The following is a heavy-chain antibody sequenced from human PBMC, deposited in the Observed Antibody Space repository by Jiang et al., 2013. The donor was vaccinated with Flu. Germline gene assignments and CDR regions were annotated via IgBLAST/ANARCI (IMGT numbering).Heavy chain of an antibody. V-gene: IGHV4-39*01. CDR3: ARLLTHGGDY. Sequence: IGSIYYSGSTYYNRPSKSRVTISVDTSKNQFSLKLSSVTATDTAVYYCARLLTHGGDYWGQGTLVTVSS. J-gene: IGHJ4*02. CDR2: IYYSGST. D-gene: IGHD4-23*01.